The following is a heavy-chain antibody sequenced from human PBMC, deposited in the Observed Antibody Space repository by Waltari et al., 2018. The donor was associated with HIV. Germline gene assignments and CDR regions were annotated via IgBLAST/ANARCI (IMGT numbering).Heavy chain of an antibody. J-gene: IGHJ4*02. Sequence: QLQLQESGPGLVKPSETLSLTCTVSGGSISITSYYWAWISQPPGKGRECIGSIYYSGSTYYNPSLKSRVTISVYTSKNQFSLKLSSVTAADTAVYYCATHRVHGAALYYFDYWGQGTLVTVSS. CDR2: IYYSGST. V-gene: IGHV4-39*01. CDR3: ATHRVHGAALYYFDY. D-gene: IGHD4-17*01. CDR1: GGSISITSYY.